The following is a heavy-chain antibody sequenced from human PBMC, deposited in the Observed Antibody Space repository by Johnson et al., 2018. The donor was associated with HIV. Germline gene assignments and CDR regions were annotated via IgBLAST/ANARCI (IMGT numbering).Heavy chain of an antibody. CDR2: IGTDGDT. D-gene: IGHD2-15*01. Sequence: VQLVESGGGVVQPGRSLRLSCAASGFTFSSYGMHWVRQAPGKGLEWVSAIGTDGDTYYPGSVKGRCTISRETAQNSMSLQMNRLRAEDTAVYYCARDQFAYCSGVSFYSVPLAFDIWCQGTMVTVSS. CDR3: ARDQFAYCSGVSFYSVPLAFDI. J-gene: IGHJ3*02. V-gene: IGHV3-13*01. CDR1: GFTFSSYG.